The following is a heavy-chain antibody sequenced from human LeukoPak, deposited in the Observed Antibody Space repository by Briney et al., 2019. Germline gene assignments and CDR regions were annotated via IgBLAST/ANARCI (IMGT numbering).Heavy chain of an antibody. V-gene: IGHV1-18*04. J-gene: IGHJ3*02. Sequence: ASVKVSCKASGYTFTTYGISWVRQAPGQGLEWMGWISGYNGNTYYAQKLQGRVTMTRDTSTTTAYMALRSLRSDDTAVYYCARDLYYGSGSYYNDAFDIWGQGTVVTVSS. D-gene: IGHD3-10*01. CDR2: ISGYNGNT. CDR3: ARDLYYGSGSYYNDAFDI. CDR1: GYTFTTYG.